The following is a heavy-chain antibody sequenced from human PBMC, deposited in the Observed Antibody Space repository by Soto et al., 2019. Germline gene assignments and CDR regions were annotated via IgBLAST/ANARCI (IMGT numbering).Heavy chain of an antibody. CDR3: AKASRGNTCGEALYYDGMDV. CDR2: ISYDGRNK. V-gene: IGHV3-30*18. D-gene: IGHD5-18*01. Sequence: PGGSLRLSCAASGFIFSTYGMHWVRQAPGKGLECVAVISYDGRNKYYADSVKGRFTISRDNSKNTLFLQMNSLRTEGTADTAVYYCAKASRGNTCGEALYYDGMDVWGQGTTVTVSS. CDR1: GFIFSTYG. J-gene: IGHJ6*02.